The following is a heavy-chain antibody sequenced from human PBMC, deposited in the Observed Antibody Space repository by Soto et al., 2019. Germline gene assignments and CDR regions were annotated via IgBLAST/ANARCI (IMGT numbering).Heavy chain of an antibody. CDR1: GYTFTTYY. CDR3: ARDPNFSLTFHYYGMDV. V-gene: IGHV1-46*01. Sequence: QVQLVQSGAEVKKPGASVKISCKASGYTFTTYYLHWVRQAPGQGLEWMGIINPDTGSTSSAQNFRGRVSVTRDTPTSTVYMELYSLSSEDTAVYYCARDPNFSLTFHYYGMDVWARGPRSPSP. CDR2: INPDTGST. J-gene: IGHJ6*02.